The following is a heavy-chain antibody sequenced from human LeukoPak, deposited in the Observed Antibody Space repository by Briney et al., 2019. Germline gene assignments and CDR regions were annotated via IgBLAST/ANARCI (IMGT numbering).Heavy chain of an antibody. Sequence: GGSLRLSCAASGFTFSDYYMSWIRQAPGKGLEWVSSISSSSSYIYYADSVKGRFTISRDNAKNSLYPQMNSLRAEDTAVYYCALQINLRGVHDWGQGTLVTVSS. CDR2: ISSSSSYI. CDR3: ALQINLRGVHD. D-gene: IGHD3-10*01. CDR1: GFTFSDYY. J-gene: IGHJ4*02. V-gene: IGHV3-11*06.